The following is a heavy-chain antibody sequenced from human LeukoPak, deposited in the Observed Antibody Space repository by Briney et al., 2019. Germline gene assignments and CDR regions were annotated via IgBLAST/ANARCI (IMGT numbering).Heavy chain of an antibody. CDR3: ARGPPALRFLESYYYMDV. CDR1: GYTFTSYG. V-gene: IGHV1-18*01. D-gene: IGHD3-3*01. CDR2: ISAYNGNT. J-gene: IGHJ6*03. Sequence: ASVKVSCKASGYTFTSYGISWVRQAPGQGLEWMGWISAYNGNTNYAQKLQGRVTMATDTSTSTAYMELRSLRSDDTVVYHCARGPPALRFLESYYYMDVWGKGTTVTVSS.